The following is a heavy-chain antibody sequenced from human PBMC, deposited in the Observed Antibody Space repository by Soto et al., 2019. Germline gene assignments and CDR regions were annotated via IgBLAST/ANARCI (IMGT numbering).Heavy chain of an antibody. D-gene: IGHD3-16*01. CDR3: ARVAAPMGYAFDI. Sequence: KTSETLSLTCAVYGGSFSGYYWSWIRQPPGKGLEWIGEINHSGSTNYNPSLKSRVTISVDTSKNQFSLKLSSVTAADTAVYYCARVAAPMGYAFDIWGHGTMVTVSS. V-gene: IGHV4-34*01. CDR2: INHSGST. CDR1: GGSFSGYY. J-gene: IGHJ3*02.